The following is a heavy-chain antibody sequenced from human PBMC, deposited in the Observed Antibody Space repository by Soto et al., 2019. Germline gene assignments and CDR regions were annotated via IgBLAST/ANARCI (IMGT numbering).Heavy chain of an antibody. CDR3: AKGFIVVVTAIRPDDNFDV. CDR1: GFTFNTYA. V-gene: IGHV3-23*01. Sequence: GGSLRLSCAASGFTFNTYAMNWVRQAPGKGLEWVASISGSGGTINYADSVKGRFTTSRDTSKNTLYLQMKSLSAEDTAVYYCAKGFIVVVTAIRPDDNFDVWGQGPMITF. J-gene: IGHJ3*01. D-gene: IGHD2-21*02. CDR2: ISGSGGTI.